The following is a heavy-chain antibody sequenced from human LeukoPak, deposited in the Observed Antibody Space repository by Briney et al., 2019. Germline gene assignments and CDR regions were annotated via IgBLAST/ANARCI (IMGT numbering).Heavy chain of an antibody. J-gene: IGHJ4*02. CDR1: GYTFTGYY. V-gene: IGHV1-2*02. CDR2: INTNGGGK. D-gene: IGHD3-22*01. Sequence: GASVNVSCKASGYTFTGYYMHWVRQAPGQGLEWRGWINTNGGGKSYAQKFEGRVTMTRDTSISTAYMELTRLRFDDTAVYYCARADDNNDYFDYWGQGTLVTVSS. CDR3: ARADDNNDYFDY.